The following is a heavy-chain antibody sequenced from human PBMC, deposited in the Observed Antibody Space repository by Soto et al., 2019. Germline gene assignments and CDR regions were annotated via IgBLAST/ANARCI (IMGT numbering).Heavy chain of an antibody. CDR2: IRYDGSNK. D-gene: IGHD5-18*01. CDR1: GFTFSSYG. J-gene: IGHJ4*02. Sequence: GGSLRLSCAASGFTFSSYGMHWVRQAPGKGLEWVAVIRYDGSNKYYADSVKGRFTISRDNSKNTLYLQMNSLRAEDTAVYYCARDAAEDTAMAPGDYWGQGTLVTVSS. V-gene: IGHV3-33*01. CDR3: ARDAAEDTAMAPGDY.